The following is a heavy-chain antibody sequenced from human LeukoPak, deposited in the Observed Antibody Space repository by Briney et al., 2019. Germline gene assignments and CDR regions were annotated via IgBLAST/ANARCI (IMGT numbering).Heavy chain of an antibody. CDR2: IIPIFGTA. V-gene: IGHV1-69*06. Sequence: SVKVSCKASGYTFTSYAISWVRQAPGQGLEWMGGIIPIFGTANYAQKFQGRVTITADKSTSTAYMELSSLRSEDTAVYYCARSVLRYFDWSKSHYNWFDPWGQGTLVTVSS. CDR1: GYTFTSYA. CDR3: ARSVLRYFDWSKSHYNWFDP. J-gene: IGHJ5*02. D-gene: IGHD3-9*01.